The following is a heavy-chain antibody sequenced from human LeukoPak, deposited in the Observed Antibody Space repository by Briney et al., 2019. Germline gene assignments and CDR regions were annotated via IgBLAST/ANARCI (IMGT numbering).Heavy chain of an antibody. CDR3: ARDVRYCSSTSCYLHYYYGMDV. CDR1: GFTFSSYA. V-gene: IGHV3-23*01. Sequence: GGSLRLSCAASGFTFSSYAMSWVRQAPGKGLEWVSAISGSGGSTYYADSVKGRFTISRDNSKNTLYLQMNSLRAEDTAVYYCARDVRYCSSTSCYLHYYYGMDVWGQGTTVTVSS. D-gene: IGHD2-2*01. CDR2: ISGSGGST. J-gene: IGHJ6*02.